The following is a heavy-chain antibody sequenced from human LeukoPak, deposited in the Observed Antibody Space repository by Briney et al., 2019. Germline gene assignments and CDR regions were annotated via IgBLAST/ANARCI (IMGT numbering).Heavy chain of an antibody. D-gene: IGHD1-1*01. CDR2: INSDGSNT. V-gene: IGHV3-74*01. CDR3: ARSWTNYYGMDV. J-gene: IGHJ6*02. CDR1: GFTFSSYW. Sequence: GGSLRLSCAASGFTFSSYWMHWVRQAPGKGLVWVSRINSDGSNTSYADSVKGRFTIPRENAKNTLYLQTNSLRAEDTAVYYCARSWTNYYGMDVWGQGTTVTVSS.